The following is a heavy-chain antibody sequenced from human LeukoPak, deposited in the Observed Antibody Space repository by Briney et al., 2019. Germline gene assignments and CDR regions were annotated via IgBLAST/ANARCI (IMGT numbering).Heavy chain of an antibody. CDR1: GISLRSYS. J-gene: IGHJ4*02. CDR3: AKGDAAGAYRTDF. D-gene: IGHD6-13*01. CDR2: TSHDESNK. Sequence: GGSLRLSCVASGISLRSYSVHWVRQAPGKGLEWVALTSHDESNKKYPDSVRGRCTISRDNSRDTVFLQLSNLRHEDTAVYYCAKGDAAGAYRTDFWGPGTRVTVSS. V-gene: IGHV3-30-3*01.